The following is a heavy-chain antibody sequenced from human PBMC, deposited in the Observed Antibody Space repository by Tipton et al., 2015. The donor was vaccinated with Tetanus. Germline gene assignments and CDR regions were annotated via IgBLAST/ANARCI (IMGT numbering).Heavy chain of an antibody. J-gene: IGHJ4*02. V-gene: IGHV3-11*06. D-gene: IGHD3-10*01. CDR3: SRVIRRSMIRCSVFDS. Sequence: GLVKPSETLSLTCAVYGGAFSGHYWTWIRQAPGKGLEWISFIGDAKTVIQYADSVKGRFTVSRDNAENSLFLQMSSLRDEHTALYFCSRVIRRSMIRCSVFDSWGQRALVAVSS. CDR1: GGAFSGHY. CDR2: IGDAKTVI.